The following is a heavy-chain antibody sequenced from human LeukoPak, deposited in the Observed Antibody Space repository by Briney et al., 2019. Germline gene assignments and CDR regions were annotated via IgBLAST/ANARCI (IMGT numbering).Heavy chain of an antibody. D-gene: IGHD3-9*01. CDR2: IHYTGAT. CDR3: ARGNIVTGYCLDF. Sequence: SETLSLTCAVYGGFITGYYWSWIRQTRGRGLEWVGEIHYTGATSYNPSLKSRATISTATTKNQFSLRLSSVTAADTAVYYCARGNIVTGYCLDFWGQGALVTVSS. V-gene: IGHV4-34*01. J-gene: IGHJ4*02. CDR1: GGFITGYY.